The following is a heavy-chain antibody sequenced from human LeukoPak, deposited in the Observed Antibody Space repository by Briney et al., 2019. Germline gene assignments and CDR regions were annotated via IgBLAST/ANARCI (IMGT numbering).Heavy chain of an antibody. D-gene: IGHD3-10*01. Sequence: GGSLRLSCAASGFTFSPSNMNWVRQAPGKGLEWLSYISGSSGTIYYADSVKGRFTISRDNAKNSLYLRMNSLRVEDTAVYYCARGGSHDYWGQGTLVTVSS. CDR2: ISGSSGTI. CDR3: ARGGSHDY. CDR1: GFTFSPSN. J-gene: IGHJ4*02. V-gene: IGHV3-48*04.